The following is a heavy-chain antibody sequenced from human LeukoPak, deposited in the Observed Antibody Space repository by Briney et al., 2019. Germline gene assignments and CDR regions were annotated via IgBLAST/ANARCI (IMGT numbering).Heavy chain of an antibody. CDR1: GFTLSDYT. Sequence: PGGSLRLSCAASGFTLSDYTMNWVRQAPGKGLECISYISRSSDTIYYAVSVKGRFTISRDNAKNSVYLQMNSLRDEDTAVYYCARGSSAPDYWGQGTLVTVSS. D-gene: IGHD6-25*01. V-gene: IGHV3-48*02. J-gene: IGHJ4*02. CDR2: ISRSSDTI. CDR3: ARGSSAPDY.